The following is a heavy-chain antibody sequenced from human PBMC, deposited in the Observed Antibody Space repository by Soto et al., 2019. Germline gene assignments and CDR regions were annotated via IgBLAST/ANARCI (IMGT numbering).Heavy chain of an antibody. CDR2: ISAYNGNT. CDR1: GYTFTSYG. Sequence: GASVKVSCKASGYTFTSYGISWVRQAPGQGLEWMGWISAYNGNTNYAQKLQGRVTMTTDTSTSTAYMELRSLRSDDTAVYYCARGNWGVFSYYYMDVWGKGTTVNVSS. D-gene: IGHD7-27*01. CDR3: ARGNWGVFSYYYMDV. J-gene: IGHJ6*03. V-gene: IGHV1-18*01.